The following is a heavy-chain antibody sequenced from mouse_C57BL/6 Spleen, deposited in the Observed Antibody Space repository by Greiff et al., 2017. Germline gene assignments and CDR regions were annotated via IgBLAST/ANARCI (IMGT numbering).Heavy chain of an antibody. J-gene: IGHJ2*01. CDR1: GYTFTDYY. V-gene: IGHV1-26*01. D-gene: IGHD1-1*01. CDR3: ARSSIRLYGSPHYFDH. Sequence: EVQLQQSGPELVKPGASVKISCKASGYTFTDYYMNWVKQSHGKSLEWIGDINPNNGGTSYNQKFKGKATLTVDKSSSTAYMELRSLTSEDSAVYYCARSSIRLYGSPHYFDHWGQGTTLTVSS. CDR2: INPNNGGT.